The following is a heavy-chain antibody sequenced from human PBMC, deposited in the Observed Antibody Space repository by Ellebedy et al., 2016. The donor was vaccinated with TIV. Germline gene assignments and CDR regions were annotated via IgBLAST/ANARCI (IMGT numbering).Heavy chain of an antibody. CDR1: GFTFSSYA. V-gene: IGHV3-30-3*01. Sequence: GESLKISXAASGFTFSSYAMHWVRQAPGKGLEWVAVISYDGSNKYYADSVKGRFTISRDNSKNTLYLQMNSLRAEDTAVYYCARDYYGSGSYLPSAYWYFDLWGRGTLVTVSS. CDR2: ISYDGSNK. D-gene: IGHD3-10*01. J-gene: IGHJ2*01. CDR3: ARDYYGSGSYLPSAYWYFDL.